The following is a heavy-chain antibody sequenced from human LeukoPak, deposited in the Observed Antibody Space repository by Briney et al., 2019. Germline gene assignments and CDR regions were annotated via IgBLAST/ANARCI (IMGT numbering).Heavy chain of an antibody. CDR2: ISGSGGST. CDR1: GFTFSSYA. CDR3: AKRKNSPGYSSLDQ. D-gene: IGHD2-15*01. Sequence: GGSLRLSCAASGFTFSSYAMSWVRQAPGKGLEWVSAISGSGGSTYYADSVKGRFTISRDNSKNTLYLQMNSLRVDDSAVYYCAKRKNSPGYSSLDQWGQGTLVTVSS. V-gene: IGHV3-23*01. J-gene: IGHJ4*02.